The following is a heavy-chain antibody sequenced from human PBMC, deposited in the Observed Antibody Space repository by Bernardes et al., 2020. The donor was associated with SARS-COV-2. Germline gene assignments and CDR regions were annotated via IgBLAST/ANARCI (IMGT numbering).Heavy chain of an antibody. J-gene: IGHJ4*02. CDR3: ARGRPFYCSSPSCYTSGDY. Sequence: SETLSLPCAVYGESLSDYYWNWIRQPPGKGLEWIGEIRQSGSTNYNPSLKSRVTISVDTSKNQFSLKVNSVTAADTAVYYCARGRPFYCSSPSCYTSGDYWGQGTLVTVSS. CDR1: GESLSDYY. D-gene: IGHD2-2*02. CDR2: IRQSGST. V-gene: IGHV4-34*01.